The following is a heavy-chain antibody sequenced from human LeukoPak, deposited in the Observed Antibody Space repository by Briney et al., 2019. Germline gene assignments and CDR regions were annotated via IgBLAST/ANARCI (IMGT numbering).Heavy chain of an antibody. V-gene: IGHV3-21*01. CDR3: ARAGGSSTFNWFDR. CDR1: GFTFSSYS. D-gene: IGHD6-6*01. CDR2: ISSGGINT. J-gene: IGHJ5*02. Sequence: GGSLRLSCAASGFTFSSYSMNWVRQAPGKGPEWVSFISSGGINTDYADSVQGRFTISRDNAENSLFLQMNSPTADDTAVYYCARAGGSSTFNWFDRWGQGTLVAVSS.